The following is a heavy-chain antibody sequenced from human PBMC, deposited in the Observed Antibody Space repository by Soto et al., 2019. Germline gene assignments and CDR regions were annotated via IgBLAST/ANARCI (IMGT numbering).Heavy chain of an antibody. V-gene: IGHV4-59*08. D-gene: IGHD4-17*01. J-gene: IGHJ5*02. CDR1: GGSISSYY. Sequence: PSETRSLTCTVSGGSISSYYWSWIRQPPGKGLEWIGYIYYSGSTNYNPSLKSRVTISVDTSKNQFSLKLSSVTAADTAVYYCARVYGAPYNWFDPWGQGTLVTVSS. CDR2: IYYSGST. CDR3: ARVYGAPYNWFDP.